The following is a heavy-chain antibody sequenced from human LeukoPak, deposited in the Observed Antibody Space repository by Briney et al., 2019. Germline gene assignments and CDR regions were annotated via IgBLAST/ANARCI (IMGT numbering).Heavy chain of an antibody. Sequence: GGSLRLSCAASGFTFSSHWMSWVRQAPGKGLEWVACIHEDGSDKYYVDFVKGRFTISRDSAKNSLHLQMNSLRAEDTAVYYCAKSFLGGSYYTDAFDIWGQGTMVTVSS. CDR3: AKSFLGGSYYTDAFDI. CDR2: IHEDGSDK. CDR1: GFTFSSHW. V-gene: IGHV3-7*01. D-gene: IGHD1-26*01. J-gene: IGHJ3*02.